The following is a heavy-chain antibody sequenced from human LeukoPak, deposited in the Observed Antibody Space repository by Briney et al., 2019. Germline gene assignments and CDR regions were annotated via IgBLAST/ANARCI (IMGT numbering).Heavy chain of an antibody. Sequence: SETLSLTCAVSGGSISTYYWSWIRQPPGKGLEWIGYIHYSGSSNYHPFLKRRVTISLNTFKNQFFLKLSSATCADPAWYYCARGAAATYWGQGALVTVSS. CDR3: ARGAAATY. CDR2: IHYSGSS. V-gene: IGHV4-59*01. CDR1: GGSISTYY. J-gene: IGHJ4*02. D-gene: IGHD6-13*01.